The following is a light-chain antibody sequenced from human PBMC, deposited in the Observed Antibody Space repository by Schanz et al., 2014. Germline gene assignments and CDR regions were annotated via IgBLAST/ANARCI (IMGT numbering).Light chain of an antibody. CDR1: SSDVGGSNY. Sequence: QSALTQPRSVSVSPGQSVTISCTGTSSDVGGSNYVSWYQHHPGKAPKVIIYDVSERPSGVPDRFSGSKSGNTASLTISGLQTEDETDYYCCSYAGYYTGVFGGGTKLTVL. V-gene: IGLV2-11*01. CDR2: DVS. J-gene: IGLJ3*02. CDR3: CSYAGYYTGV.